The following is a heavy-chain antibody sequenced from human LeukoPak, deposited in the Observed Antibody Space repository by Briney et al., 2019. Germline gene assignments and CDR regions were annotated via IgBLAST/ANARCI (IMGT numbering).Heavy chain of an antibody. Sequence: GGSLRLSCAASGFTFSSYGMHWVRQAPGKGLEWVAFIRYDGSNKYYADSVKGRFTISRDNSKNTLYLQMNSLRAEDTAVYYCARWDGGPSYYDSRGYVNYFDYWGQGTLVTVSS. CDR2: IRYDGSNK. CDR1: GFTFSSYG. CDR3: ARWDGGPSYYDSRGYVNYFDY. D-gene: IGHD3-22*01. J-gene: IGHJ4*02. V-gene: IGHV3-30*02.